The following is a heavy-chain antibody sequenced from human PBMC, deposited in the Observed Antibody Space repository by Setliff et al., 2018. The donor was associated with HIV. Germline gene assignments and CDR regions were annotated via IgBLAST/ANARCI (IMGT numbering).Heavy chain of an antibody. CDR2: VYYSGST. V-gene: IGHV4-39*01. CDR3: ARHSITLVVGVPERDRWDYYYMGV. CDR1: GGSTSSSSYY. D-gene: IGHD3-22*01. J-gene: IGHJ6*03. Sequence: KTSETLSLTCTVSGGSTSSSSYYWAWVRQPPGKGPEWIGSVYYSGSTHYNPSLKSRVTISVDTSKNQFSLKLSSVTAADTAVYYCARHSITLVVGVPERDRWDYYYMGVWGKGTTVTVSS.